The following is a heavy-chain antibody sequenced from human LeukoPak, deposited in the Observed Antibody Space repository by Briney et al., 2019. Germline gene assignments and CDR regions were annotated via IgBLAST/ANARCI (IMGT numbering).Heavy chain of an antibody. CDR1: GGSISSSSYS. Sequence: SETLSLTCTVSGGSISSSSYSWGWIRQPPGKGLEWIGRIYTSGSTNYNPSLKSRVTMSVDTSKNQFSLKLSSVTAADTAVYYCARDGQHLNWFDPWGQGTLVTVSS. J-gene: IGHJ5*02. CDR2: IYTSGST. V-gene: IGHV4-39*07. D-gene: IGHD6-13*01. CDR3: ARDGQHLNWFDP.